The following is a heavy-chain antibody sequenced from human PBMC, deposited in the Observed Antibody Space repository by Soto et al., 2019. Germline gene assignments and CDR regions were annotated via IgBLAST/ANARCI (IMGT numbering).Heavy chain of an antibody. D-gene: IGHD4-17*01. CDR2: IIPIFGTA. CDR1: GGTFSSYA. J-gene: IGHJ6*02. CDR3: ARGDSTVVTRFDYYYGMDV. Sequence: SVKVSCKASGGTFSSYAISWVRQAPGQGLEWMGGIIPIFGTANYAQKFQGRVTITADESTSTAYMELSSLRSEDTAVYYCARGDSTVVTRFDYYYGMDVWGQGTTVTVSS. V-gene: IGHV1-69*13.